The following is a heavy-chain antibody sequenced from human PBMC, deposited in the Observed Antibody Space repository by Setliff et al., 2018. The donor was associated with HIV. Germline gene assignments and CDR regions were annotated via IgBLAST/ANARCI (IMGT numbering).Heavy chain of an antibody. V-gene: IGHV3-33*01. CDR2: IWADEITK. Sequence: PGGSLRLSCATSGFTFSPYAIHWVRQAPGMGLEWVAMIWADEITKFYADSVKGRFTISRDNSKNTLYLQMNSLRAEDTAVYYCARVFGPFDYWGQGTLVTVSS. J-gene: IGHJ4*02. CDR1: GFTFSPYA. CDR3: ARVFGPFDY. D-gene: IGHD3-10*02.